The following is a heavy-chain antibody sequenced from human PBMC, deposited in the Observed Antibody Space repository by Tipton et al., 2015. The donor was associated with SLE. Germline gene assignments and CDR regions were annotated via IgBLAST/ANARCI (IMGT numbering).Heavy chain of an antibody. CDR2: ISYDGRNK. D-gene: IGHD3-10*01. CDR3: AAGLLWFRELYY. V-gene: IGHV3-30*04. Sequence: SLRLSCAASGFTFSSYAIHWVRQAPGKGLEWVAVISYDGRNKYYADSVKGRFTTSRDNSKNTLYLQMNSLRAEDTAVYYCAAGLLWFRELYYWGQGTLVTVSS. J-gene: IGHJ4*02. CDR1: GFTFSSYA.